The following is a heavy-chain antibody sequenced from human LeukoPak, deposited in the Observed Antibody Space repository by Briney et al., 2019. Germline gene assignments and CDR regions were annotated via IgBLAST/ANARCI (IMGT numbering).Heavy chain of an antibody. CDR1: GFTFSSYS. CDR3: ARGAGYYYYYMDV. Sequence: GGSLRLSCAASGFTFSSYSMNWVRQAPGKGLEWVSSISSSSSYIYYADSVKGRFTISRDNSKNTMYLQMSSLRAEDTAVYYCARGAGYYYYYMDVWGKGTTVTVSS. J-gene: IGHJ6*03. CDR2: ISSSSSYI. V-gene: IGHV3-21*04.